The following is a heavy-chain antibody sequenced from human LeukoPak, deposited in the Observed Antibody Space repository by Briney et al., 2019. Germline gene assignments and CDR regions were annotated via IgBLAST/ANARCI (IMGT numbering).Heavy chain of an antibody. CDR3: ASTTNTEMGAY. V-gene: IGHV4-38-2*02. J-gene: IGHJ4*02. CDR1: GYSISSGYY. CDR2: MYHSGRT. D-gene: IGHD5-24*01. Sequence: SETLSLTCTVSGYSISSGYYWGWIRQPPGKGLEWIGRMYHSGRTYYNPSLKSRVTISVDTSKNQFSLQLSSVTAADTAVYYCASTTNTEMGAYWGEGTLVTVSS.